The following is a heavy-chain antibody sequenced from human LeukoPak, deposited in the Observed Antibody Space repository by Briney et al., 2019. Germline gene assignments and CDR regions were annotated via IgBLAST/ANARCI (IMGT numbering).Heavy chain of an antibody. CDR1: GFSFRSYW. V-gene: IGHV3-7*01. CDR2: IKQDGSDK. Sequence: PGGSLRLSCVASGFSFRSYWMSWVRPAPGKGLEWVANIKQDGSDKYFLDSVKGRFTISRDNANNSVFLQMSSLRVDDTAVYYCARAAKGIFGVTSTKSYWFFDLWGRGTLVTVSS. D-gene: IGHD3-3*01. CDR3: ARAAKGIFGVTSTKSYWFFDL. J-gene: IGHJ2*01.